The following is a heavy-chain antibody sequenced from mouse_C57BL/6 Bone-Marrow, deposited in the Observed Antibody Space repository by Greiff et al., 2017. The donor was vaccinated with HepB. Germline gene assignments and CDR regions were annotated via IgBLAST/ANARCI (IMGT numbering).Heavy chain of an antibody. J-gene: IGHJ2*01. CDR3: TTKRLYRFDY. Sequence: DVQLVESGAELVRPGASVKLSCTASGFNIKDDYMHWVKQRPEQGLEWIGWIDPENGDTEYASKFQGKATITADTSSNTAYLQLSSLTSEDTAVYYCTTKRLYRFDYWGQGTTLTVSS. V-gene: IGHV14-4*01. CDR1: GFNIKDDY. D-gene: IGHD1-2*01. CDR2: IDPENGDT.